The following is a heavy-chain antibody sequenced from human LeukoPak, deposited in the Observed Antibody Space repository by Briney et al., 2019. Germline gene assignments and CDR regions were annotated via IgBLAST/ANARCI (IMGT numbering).Heavy chain of an antibody. Sequence: GASVKVSCKASGYTFSSYYMHWVRQAPGQGLEGMGIISPSGDYTRYAQKLQGRVSMTLDTSTSTVYMELNSLESEDTAMYYCARGNSGWSVDYWGQGTLVTVTS. V-gene: IGHV1-46*04. CDR2: ISPSGDYT. CDR3: ARGNSGWSVDY. D-gene: IGHD6-19*01. CDR1: GYTFSSYY. J-gene: IGHJ4*02.